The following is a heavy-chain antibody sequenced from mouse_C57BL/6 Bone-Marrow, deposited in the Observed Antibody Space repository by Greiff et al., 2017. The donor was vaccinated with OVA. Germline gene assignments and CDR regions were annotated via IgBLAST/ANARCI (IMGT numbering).Heavy chain of an antibody. CDR3: ARGDYYGSSDWYFDV. D-gene: IGHD1-1*01. CDR1: GFTFSDYY. V-gene: IGHV5-16*01. CDR2: INYDGSST. J-gene: IGHJ1*03. Sequence: EVMLVESEGGLVQPGSSMKLSCTASGFTFSDYYMAWVRQVPEKGLEWVANINYDGSSTNYLDSLKSSFIISRDNAKNIPYLQMSSLKSEDTATYYCARGDYYGSSDWYFDVWGTGTTVTVSS.